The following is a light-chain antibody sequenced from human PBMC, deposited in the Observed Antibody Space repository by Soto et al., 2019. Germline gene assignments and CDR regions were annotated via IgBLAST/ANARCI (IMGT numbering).Light chain of an antibody. CDR2: EVS. CDR1: SSDVGAYGF. CDR3: SSYTSSSTRV. Sequence: QSVLTQPASVSGSPGQSIPISCTGTSSDVGAYGFASWYQQHPDKAPKLMIYEVSNRPSGVSNRFSGSKSVNTATLTISGLQAEDEADYYCSSYTSSSTRVFGTGTKVTV. V-gene: IGLV2-14*03. J-gene: IGLJ1*01.